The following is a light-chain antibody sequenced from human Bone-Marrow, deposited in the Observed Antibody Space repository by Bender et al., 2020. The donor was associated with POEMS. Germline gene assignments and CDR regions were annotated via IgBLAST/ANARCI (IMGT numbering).Light chain of an antibody. CDR2: EDT. J-gene: IGLJ1*01. CDR3: SSYAGSNNFV. V-gene: IGLV2-14*02. Sequence: QSALTQPASVSGSPGQSIIISCSGTYSDIGLYNLVSWYQHHPGEAPKLMIFEDTKRPSRVSNRFSGSKSGNTASLTVSGLQAEDEADYYCSSYAGSNNFVFGTGTKVTVL. CDR1: YSDIGLYNL.